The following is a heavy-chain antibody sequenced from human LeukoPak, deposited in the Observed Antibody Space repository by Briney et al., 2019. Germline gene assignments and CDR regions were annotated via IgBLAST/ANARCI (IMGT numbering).Heavy chain of an antibody. D-gene: IGHD3-10*01. CDR1: GGSFSGYY. CDR2: INHSGST. Sequence: SETLSLTCAVYGGSFSGYYWSWIRQPPGKGLEWIGEINHSGSTNYNPSLKSRVTIAVDTSKNQFSLKLSSVTAADTAVYYCASWQRRAGITMVRGGRRGFDYWGQGTLVTVSS. J-gene: IGHJ4*02. CDR3: ASWQRRAGITMVRGGRRGFDY. V-gene: IGHV4-34*01.